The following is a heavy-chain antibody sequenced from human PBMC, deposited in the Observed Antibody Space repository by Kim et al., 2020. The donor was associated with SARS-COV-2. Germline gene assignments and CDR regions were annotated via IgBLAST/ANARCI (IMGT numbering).Heavy chain of an antibody. J-gene: IGHJ3*02. CDR2: IKQDGSEK. CDR1: GFTFSSYW. Sequence: GGSLRLSCAASGFTFSSYWMSWVRQAPGKGLEWVANIKQDGSEKYYVDSVKGRFTISRDNAKNSLYLQMNSLRAEDTAVYYCATFAPSGYSGYAAFDIWGQGTMVTVSS. D-gene: IGHD5-12*01. CDR3: ATFAPSGYSGYAAFDI. V-gene: IGHV3-7*01.